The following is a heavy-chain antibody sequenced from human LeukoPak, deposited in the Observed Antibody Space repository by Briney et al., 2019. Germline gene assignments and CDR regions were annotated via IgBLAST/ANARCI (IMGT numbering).Heavy chain of an antibody. CDR3: AREITVTRPFDY. Sequence: SETLSLTCTVSNGSISIYCWSWVRQPAGKGLEWIGRISASGSTNYNPSLKSRVTMSVDTSKNQFSLKLSSVTAADTAVYYCAREITVTRPFDYWGQGTLVTVSS. J-gene: IGHJ4*02. V-gene: IGHV4-4*07. D-gene: IGHD4-17*01. CDR1: NGSISIYC. CDR2: ISASGST.